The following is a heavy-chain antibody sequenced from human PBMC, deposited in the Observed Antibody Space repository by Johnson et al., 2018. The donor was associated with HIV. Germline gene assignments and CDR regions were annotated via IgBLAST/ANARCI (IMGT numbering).Heavy chain of an antibody. Sequence: QVQLVESGGGVVQPGRSLRLSCVASGFTFSRYAVHWFRQAPGKGLEWVAIITHDGSKKYYADSVQGRFTISRDDSKNTLYLQMNALRAEDTAVYYCAISIPRPGWGDAFDIWGQGTMVTVSS. CDR1: GFTFSRYA. J-gene: IGHJ3*02. CDR3: AISIPRPGWGDAFDI. D-gene: IGHD3-16*01. V-gene: IGHV3-30*14. CDR2: ITHDGSKK.